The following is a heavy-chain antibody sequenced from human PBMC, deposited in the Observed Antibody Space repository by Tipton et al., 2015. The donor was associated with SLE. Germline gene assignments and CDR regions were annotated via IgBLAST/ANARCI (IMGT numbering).Heavy chain of an antibody. Sequence: SLRLSCAASGFSFSDYAMSWVRQTPGKGLGWVSAISGRDGSAYYADSVKGRFRISRDNSKNMLYLQLNSLRDEDTAVYYCAKDLVISGYDAMDVWGQGTTVTVSS. CDR2: ISGRDGSA. CDR1: GFSFSDYA. D-gene: IGHD3-22*01. V-gene: IGHV3-23*01. J-gene: IGHJ6*02. CDR3: AKDLVISGYDAMDV.